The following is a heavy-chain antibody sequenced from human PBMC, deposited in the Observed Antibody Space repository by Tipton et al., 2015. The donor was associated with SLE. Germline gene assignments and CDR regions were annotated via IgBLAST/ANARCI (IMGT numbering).Heavy chain of an antibody. V-gene: IGHV4-39*01. D-gene: IGHD3-9*01. CDR2: IYYSGST. J-gene: IGHJ3*02. Sequence: TLSLTCTVSGGSISSSSYYWGWIRQPPGKGLEWIGSIYYSGSTYYNPSLKSRVTISVDTSKNQFSLKLSSVTAADTAVYYCARQGLRYFDWLWDAFDIWGQGTMVTVSS. CDR3: ARQGLRYFDWLWDAFDI. CDR1: GGSISSSSYY.